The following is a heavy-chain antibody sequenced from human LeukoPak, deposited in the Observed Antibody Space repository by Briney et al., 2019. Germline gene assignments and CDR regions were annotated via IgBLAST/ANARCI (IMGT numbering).Heavy chain of an antibody. CDR2: IYASGSS. J-gene: IGHJ4*02. D-gene: IGHD3-22*01. CDR3: ARGYFDSSRYYDFDY. CDR1: GGSISSYY. V-gene: IGHV4-4*07. Sequence: PSETLSLTCTVSGGSISSYYWSWIRQPAGKGLEWIGRIYASGSSNYDPSLKSRVTMSIDTSKNQFSLKLSSVTDAATAVYYCARGYFDSSRYYDFDYWGQGPLVTVSS.